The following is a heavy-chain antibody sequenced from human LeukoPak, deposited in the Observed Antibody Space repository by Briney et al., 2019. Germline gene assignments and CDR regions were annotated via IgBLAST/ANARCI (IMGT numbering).Heavy chain of an antibody. V-gene: IGHV1-18*01. CDR3: ARLTFGFYGAFDY. CDR2: ISVYSGNT. J-gene: IGHJ4*02. Sequence: ASVKVSCKASGYTFTSYGISWVRQAPGQGLEWMGWISVYSGNTNYAQMLQGRVTMTTDTSTSTAYMELRSLRSDDTAVYYCARLTFGFYGAFDYWGQGTLVSVSS. D-gene: IGHD4-17*01. CDR1: GYTFTSYG.